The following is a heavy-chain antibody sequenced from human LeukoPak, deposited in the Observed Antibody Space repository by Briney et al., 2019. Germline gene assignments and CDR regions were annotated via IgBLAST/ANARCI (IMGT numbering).Heavy chain of an antibody. D-gene: IGHD6-25*01. CDR2: TSKDGSDT. CDR1: GFRFSDYW. V-gene: IGHV3-74*01. Sequence: GGSPRLSCAASGFRFSDYWMHWVRQGPGKGPEWLSRTSKDGSDTFYADAAKGRFTASRDNAKNTVYLQVTNVRPEDTAVYFCARGGYSGSYYRFSWGQGTLVTVAS. J-gene: IGHJ4*02. CDR3: ARGGYSGSYYRFS.